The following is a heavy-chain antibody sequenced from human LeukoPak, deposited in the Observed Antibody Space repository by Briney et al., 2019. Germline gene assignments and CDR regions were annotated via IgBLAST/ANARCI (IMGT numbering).Heavy chain of an antibody. Sequence: GGSLRLSRAASGFPFDDYAMHWVRHAPGKGLEWVSLISGNGGNTYYADSVKGRFTISRDNSKNSLYLQMNSLRTEDTALYYCAKDISNWNSRHFDYWGQGTLVTVSS. CDR3: AKDISNWNSRHFDY. D-gene: IGHD1-7*01. CDR2: ISGNGGNT. CDR1: GFPFDDYA. V-gene: IGHV3-43*02. J-gene: IGHJ4*02.